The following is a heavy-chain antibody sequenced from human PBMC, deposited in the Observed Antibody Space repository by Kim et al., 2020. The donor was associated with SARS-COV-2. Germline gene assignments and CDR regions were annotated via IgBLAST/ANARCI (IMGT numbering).Heavy chain of an antibody. J-gene: IGHJ4*02. V-gene: IGHV3-30*04. D-gene: IGHD3-10*01. CDR3: ARALGGYYYGYGRN. CDR1: GFTFSSYA. CDR2: ISYDGSNK. Sequence: GGSLRLSCAASGFTFSSYAMHWVRQAPGKGLEWVAVISYDGSNKYYADSVKGRFTISRDNSKNTLYLQMNSLRAEDTAVYYCARALGGYYYGYGRNWGQGTLVTVSS.